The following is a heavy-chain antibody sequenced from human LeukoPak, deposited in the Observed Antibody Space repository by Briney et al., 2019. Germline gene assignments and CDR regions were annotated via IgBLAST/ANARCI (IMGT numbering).Heavy chain of an antibody. CDR1: GGTFSSYA. J-gene: IGHJ4*02. V-gene: IGHV1-69*13. Sequence: SVKVSCKASGGTFSSYAISWVRQAPGHGLEWMGGIIPIFGTANYAQKFQGRVTITADESTSTAYMELSSLRSEDTAVYYCARGEVRGVIAVSDFDYWGQGTLVTVSS. CDR2: IIPIFGTA. CDR3: ARGEVRGVIAVSDFDY. D-gene: IGHD3-10*01.